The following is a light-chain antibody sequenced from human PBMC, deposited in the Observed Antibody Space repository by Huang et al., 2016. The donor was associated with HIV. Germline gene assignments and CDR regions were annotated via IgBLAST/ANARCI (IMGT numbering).Light chain of an antibody. J-gene: IGKJ1*01. CDR3: QQYWSTPPAT. V-gene: IGKV1-NL1*01. CDR2: AAS. Sequence: DIQMTQSPSSLPASVGDRVTITCRASQDISNSLAWYQQKPGKAPKLLLYAASKLESGVPSRFSGSASGTDYTLTISSLQPEDFATYYCQQYWSTPPATFGQGTKVEIK. CDR1: QDISNS.